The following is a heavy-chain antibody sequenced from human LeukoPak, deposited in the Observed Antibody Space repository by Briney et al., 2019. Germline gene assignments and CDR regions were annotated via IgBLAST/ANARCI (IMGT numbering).Heavy chain of an antibody. CDR2: INPNSGGT. V-gene: IGHV1-2*02. D-gene: IGHD6-19*01. Sequence: ASVKVSCKASGYTLTGYYMHWVRQAPGQGLEWMGWINPNSGGTNYARKFQGRVTMTRDTSISTAYMELSRLRSDDTAVYYCARGGSSGWYGDYWGQGTLVTVSS. CDR3: ARGGSSGWYGDY. CDR1: GYTLTGYY. J-gene: IGHJ4*02.